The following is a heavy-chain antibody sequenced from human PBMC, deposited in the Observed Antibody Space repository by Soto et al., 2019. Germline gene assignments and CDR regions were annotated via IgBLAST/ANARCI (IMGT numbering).Heavy chain of an antibody. Sequence: ASVKVSCKASGYTFTIYDINWVRQATGQGLEWMGWMNPNSGNTGYAQKFQGRVTMTRNTSISTAYMELRSLRSDDTAVYYCARGRPGPPLYSSSWYYFDYWGQGTLVTVSS. CDR1: GYTFTIYD. D-gene: IGHD6-13*01. CDR2: MNPNSGNT. J-gene: IGHJ4*02. CDR3: ARGRPGPPLYSSSWYYFDY. V-gene: IGHV1-8*01.